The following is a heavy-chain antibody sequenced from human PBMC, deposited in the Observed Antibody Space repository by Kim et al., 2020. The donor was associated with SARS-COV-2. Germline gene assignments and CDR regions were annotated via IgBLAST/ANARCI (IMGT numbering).Heavy chain of an antibody. CDR3: VAEIGSRSFDL. Sequence: GGSLRLSCAASGFTFSSHALHWVRQAPGKGLEWVALISYDGSHISYPDSVKGRFIISRDNTKSTLYLQMNSLRPEDTAVYYCVAEIGSRSFDLWRQGTLVTVST. D-gene: IGHD3-10*01. CDR1: GFTFSSHA. J-gene: IGHJ4*02. CDR2: ISYDGSHI. V-gene: IGHV3-30*04.